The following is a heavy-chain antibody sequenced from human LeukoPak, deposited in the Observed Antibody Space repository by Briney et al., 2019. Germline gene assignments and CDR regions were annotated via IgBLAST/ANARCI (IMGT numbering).Heavy chain of an antibody. CDR3: ARDHLSQLWFDY. Sequence: ASVKVSCKASGYTFTSYYMHWVRQAPGQGLEWMEIINPSGGSTSYAQKFQGRVTMTRDMSTSTVYMELSSLRSEDTAVYYCARDHLSQLWFDYWGQGTLVTVSS. V-gene: IGHV1-46*01. D-gene: IGHD5-18*01. CDR2: INPSGGST. CDR1: GYTFTSYY. J-gene: IGHJ4*02.